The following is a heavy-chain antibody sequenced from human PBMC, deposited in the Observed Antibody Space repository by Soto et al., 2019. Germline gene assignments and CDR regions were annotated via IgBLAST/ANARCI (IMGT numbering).Heavy chain of an antibody. CDR1: GYSFSIYY. D-gene: IGHD3-10*01. V-gene: IGHV1-2*02. J-gene: IGHJ4*02. CDR2: INPNTGAT. Sequence: GASVKVSCKASGYSFSIYYINWVRQASGQGLEWLGWINPNTGATNSAQIFEGRVTMTRDTSTTTAYMELTRLTSGDSAVYYCARDRDYGNFDHWGQGTLGTVSS. CDR3: ARDRDYGNFDH.